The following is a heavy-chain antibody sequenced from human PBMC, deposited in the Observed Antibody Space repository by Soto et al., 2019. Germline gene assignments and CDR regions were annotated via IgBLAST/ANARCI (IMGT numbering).Heavy chain of an antibody. Sequence: GSLRLSCAASGLTVSSAYMSWVRQAPGKGLEWIGYIYYSGSTSYNPSLKSRVTISVDTSKNQFSLKLSSVTAADTAVYYCARSVDPWGQGTLVTVSS. CDR1: GLTVSSAY. J-gene: IGHJ5*02. CDR3: ARSVDP. CDR2: IYYSGST. V-gene: IGHV4-59*02.